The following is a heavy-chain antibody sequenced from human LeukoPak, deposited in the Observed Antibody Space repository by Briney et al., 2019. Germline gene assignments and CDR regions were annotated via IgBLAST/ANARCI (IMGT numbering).Heavy chain of an antibody. D-gene: IGHD2-15*01. CDR3: ARDLAATGYYYYYMDV. CDR2: INSDGINT. V-gene: IGHV3-74*01. CDR1: GFTFSNYW. J-gene: IGHJ6*03. Sequence: GGSLRLSCAASGFTFSNYWMHWVRQAPGKGLVWVSRINSDGINTSYADSVKGRFTISRDNAKNTLNLQMNSLRAEDTAVYYCARDLAATGYYYYYMDVWGKGTTVTVSS.